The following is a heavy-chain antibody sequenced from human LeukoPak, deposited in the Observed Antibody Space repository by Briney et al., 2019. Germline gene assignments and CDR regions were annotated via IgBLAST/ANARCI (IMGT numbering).Heavy chain of an antibody. Sequence: SGGSLRLSCAASGFTFSSYAMSWVRQAPGKGLEWVSAISGSGGSTYYADSVKGRFTISRANSKNTLYLQMNSLRAEDTAVYYCAKDRRTYYYDSSGYHHWGQGTLVTVSS. J-gene: IGHJ4*02. D-gene: IGHD3-22*01. CDR3: AKDRRTYYYDSSGYHH. CDR1: GFTFSSYA. CDR2: ISGSGGST. V-gene: IGHV3-23*01.